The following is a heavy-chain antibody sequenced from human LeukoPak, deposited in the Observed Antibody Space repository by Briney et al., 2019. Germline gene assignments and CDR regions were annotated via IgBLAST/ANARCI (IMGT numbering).Heavy chain of an antibody. CDR2: IYYSGST. J-gene: IGHJ4*02. D-gene: IGHD6-6*01. V-gene: IGHV4-59*01. CDR3: ATSIAARPESPLQL. Sequence: SETLSLTCTVSGGSISSYYWSWIRQPPGKGLEWIGYIYYSGSTNYNPSLKSRVTISVDTSKNQFSLKLSSMTAADTAVYYCATSIAARPESPLQLWAQGTLVTVSS. CDR1: GGSISSYY.